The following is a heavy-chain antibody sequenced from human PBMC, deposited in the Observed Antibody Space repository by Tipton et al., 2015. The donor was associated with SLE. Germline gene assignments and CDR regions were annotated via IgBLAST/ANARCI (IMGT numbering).Heavy chain of an antibody. CDR3: AKDLQLEEDY. V-gene: IGHV3-30*02. J-gene: IGHJ4*02. Sequence: SGFSFSNYGIHWVRQAPGKGLEWVAFIRYDGSNKNYADSVKGRFTISRDNSKNTLYLQMNSLRAEDTGVYYCAKDLQLEEDYWGQGTLVTVSS. CDR1: GFSFSNYG. CDR2: IRYDGSNK. D-gene: IGHD6-13*01.